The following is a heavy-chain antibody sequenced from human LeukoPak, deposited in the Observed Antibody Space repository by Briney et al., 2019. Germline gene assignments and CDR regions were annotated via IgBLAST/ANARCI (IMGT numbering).Heavy chain of an antibody. J-gene: IGHJ4*02. CDR1: GYSFTSYW. V-gene: IGHV5-51*01. Sequence: GESLKISRKGSGYSFTSYWIGWVRQMPGKGLEWMGIIYPGDSDTRYSPSFQGQVTISADKSISTAYLQWSSLRASDTAMYYCARQAYGDYGLFDYWGQGTLVTVSS. CDR3: ARQAYGDYGLFDY. D-gene: IGHD4-17*01. CDR2: IYPGDSDT.